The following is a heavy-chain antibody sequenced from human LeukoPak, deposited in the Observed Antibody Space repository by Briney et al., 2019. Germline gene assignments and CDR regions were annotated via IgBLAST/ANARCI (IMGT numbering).Heavy chain of an antibody. CDR3: ARSDTTVTGLDP. CDR2: IDHSGST. D-gene: IGHD4-17*01. V-gene: IGHV4-4*02. Sequence: SWVRQAPGKGLEWIGEIDHSGSTNYNPSLKSRVTISVDKSKNQFSLKLSSVTAADTAVYYCARSDTTVTGLDPWGQGTLVSVSS. J-gene: IGHJ5*02.